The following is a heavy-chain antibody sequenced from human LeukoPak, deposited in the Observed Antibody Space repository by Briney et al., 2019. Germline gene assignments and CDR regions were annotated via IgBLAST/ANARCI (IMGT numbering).Heavy chain of an antibody. CDR3: ARGISVKEPGDY. J-gene: IGHJ4*02. CDR1: GFTFSSYA. Sequence: GESLRLSCAASGFTFSSYAMHWVRQAPGKGLEWVAVISYDGSNKYYAASVKGRFTISRENSKNTLYLQMNSLRADDTAVYYCARGISVKEPGDYWGQGTLVTVSS. V-gene: IGHV3-30*04. CDR2: ISYDGSNK. D-gene: IGHD1-14*01.